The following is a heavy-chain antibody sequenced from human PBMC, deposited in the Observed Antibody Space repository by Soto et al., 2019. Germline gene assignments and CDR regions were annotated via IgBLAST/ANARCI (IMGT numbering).Heavy chain of an antibody. J-gene: IGHJ4*02. CDR1: GGSISSSSYY. CDR3: ASPSPYYYDSSGYFDY. V-gene: IGHV4-39*01. Sequence: QLQLQESGPGLVKPSETLSLTCTVSGGSISSSSYYWGWIRQPPGKGLEWIGSIYYSGSTYYNPSLKRRVTISVDTSKHQLPLKLSSVTAADTAVYYCASPSPYYYDSSGYFDYWGQGTLVTVSS. CDR2: IYYSGST. D-gene: IGHD3-22*01.